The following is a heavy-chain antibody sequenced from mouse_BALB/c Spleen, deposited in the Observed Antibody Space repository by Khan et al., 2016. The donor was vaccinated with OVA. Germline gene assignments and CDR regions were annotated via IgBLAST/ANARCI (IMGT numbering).Heavy chain of an antibody. CDR1: GFSLTTYG. CDR3: VRFYDPYYAMDY. V-gene: IGHV2-9*02. D-gene: IGHD2-3*01. CDR2: IWAGGST. J-gene: IGHJ4*01. Sequence: QVQLKQSGPGLVAPSQSLSIACTVSGFSLTTYGVNWVRQPPGEGLEWLGVIWAGGSTTYNSALRSRSSISKDNSKSQVFLKMHSLQTDDTAMYYCVRFYDPYYAMDYWGQGTSVTVSS.